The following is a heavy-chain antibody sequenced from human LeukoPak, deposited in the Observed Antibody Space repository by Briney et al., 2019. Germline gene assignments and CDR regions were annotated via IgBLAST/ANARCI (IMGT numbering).Heavy chain of an antibody. J-gene: IGHJ4*02. Sequence: GASVKVSCKASDYTFTSYGISWVRQAPGQGLEWMGWISGYNGNTHYAQNLQDRVTMTTDTSASTAYMELRSLRSDDTAVYYCARSYYYGSGSRPLDFRGQGTLVTVSS. CDR2: ISGYNGNT. CDR1: DYTFTSYG. D-gene: IGHD3-10*01. CDR3: ARSYYYGSGSRPLDF. V-gene: IGHV1-18*01.